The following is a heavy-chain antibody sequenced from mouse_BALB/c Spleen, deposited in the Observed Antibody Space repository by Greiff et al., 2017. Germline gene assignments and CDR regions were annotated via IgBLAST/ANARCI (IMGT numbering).Heavy chain of an antibody. CDR3: ARAMATPYYFDY. J-gene: IGHJ2*01. V-gene: IGHV1-69*01. Sequence: QVQLQQPGAELVMPGASVKMSCKASGYTFTDYWMHWVKQRPGQGLEWIGAIDTSDSYTSYNQKFKGKATLTADKSSSTAYMQLSSLTSEDSAVYFCARAMATPYYFDYWGQGTTLTVSS. CDR1: GYTFTDYW. D-gene: IGHD2-3*01. CDR2: IDTSDSYT.